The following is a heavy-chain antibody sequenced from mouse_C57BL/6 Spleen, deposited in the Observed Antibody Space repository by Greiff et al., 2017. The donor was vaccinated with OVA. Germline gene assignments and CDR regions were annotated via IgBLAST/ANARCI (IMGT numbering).Heavy chain of an antibody. CDR1: GFTFSSYA. J-gene: IGHJ3*01. CDR3: ARLYYDYDVGFAY. V-gene: IGHV5-4*03. D-gene: IGHD2-4*01. Sequence: EVMLVESGGGLVKPGGSLKLSCAASGFTFSSYAMSWVRQTPEKRLEWVATISDGGSYTYYPDNVKGRFTISRDNAKNNLYLQMSHLKSEDTAMYYSARLYYDYDVGFAYWGQGTLVTVSA. CDR2: ISDGGSYT.